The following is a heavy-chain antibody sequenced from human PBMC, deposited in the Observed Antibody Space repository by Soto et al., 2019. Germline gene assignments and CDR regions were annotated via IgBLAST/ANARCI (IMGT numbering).Heavy chain of an antibody. D-gene: IGHD4-17*01. Sequence: SETLSLTCTVSGGSISSGGYYWSWIRQHPGKGLEWIGYIYYSGSTYYNPSLKSRVTISVDTSKNQFSLKLSSVTAADTAVYYCARETYGDYVAEYFQHWGQGTLVTVSS. V-gene: IGHV4-31*03. CDR3: ARETYGDYVAEYFQH. CDR2: IYYSGST. CDR1: GGSISSGGYY. J-gene: IGHJ1*01.